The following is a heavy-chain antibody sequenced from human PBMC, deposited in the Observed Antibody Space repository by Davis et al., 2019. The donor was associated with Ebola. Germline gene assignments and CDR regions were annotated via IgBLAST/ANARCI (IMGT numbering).Heavy chain of an antibody. Sequence: HSQTLSLTCAISGDSVSSGGWNWIRQSPSRGLEWLGRTYYNSKWYKDYAVSVKSRITINPDTSKNQFSLQLSSLTPEDTGLYYCARGWFRGGMDVWGEGTTVTVSS. D-gene: IGHD3-10*01. V-gene: IGHV6-1*01. J-gene: IGHJ6*04. CDR2: TYYNSKWYK. CDR1: GDSVSSGG. CDR3: ARGWFRGGMDV.